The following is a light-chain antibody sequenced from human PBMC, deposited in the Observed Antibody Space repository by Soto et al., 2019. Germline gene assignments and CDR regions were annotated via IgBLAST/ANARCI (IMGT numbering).Light chain of an antibody. V-gene: IGKV1-27*01. CDR2: AAS. CDR3: QKYDTAPQT. Sequence: DIQMTQSPSSLSASVGYTVTITCRASQGIIDYLAWYQQRPGKVPKLLIYAASTLQTGVPSRFSGSGAGTDFTLTISSLQPEDVGTYYWQKYDTAPQTFGQGTRVEIK. CDR1: QGIIDY. J-gene: IGKJ1*01.